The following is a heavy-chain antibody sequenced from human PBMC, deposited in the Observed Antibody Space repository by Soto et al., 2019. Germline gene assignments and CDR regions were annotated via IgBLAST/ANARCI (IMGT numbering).Heavy chain of an antibody. D-gene: IGHD2-15*01. CDR3: ARAHCTAGSCYYPY. Sequence: EVQLVESGEGLVQPGRSLRLSCAASGFTFSSYGMHWVRQAPGKGLEYVSAITSNGGSTYYADSVKGRFTISRDNSKNTLYLQMGSLGPEDTAVYYCARAHCTAGSCYYPYWGQGTLVTVSS. CDR1: GFTFSSYG. J-gene: IGHJ4*02. V-gene: IGHV3-64*02. CDR2: ITSNGGST.